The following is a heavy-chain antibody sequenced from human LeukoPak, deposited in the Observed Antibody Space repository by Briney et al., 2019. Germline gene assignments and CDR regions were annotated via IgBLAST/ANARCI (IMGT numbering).Heavy chain of an antibody. V-gene: IGHV3-21*01. J-gene: IGHJ4*02. D-gene: IGHD3-22*01. Sequence: PGGSLRLSCGASGFALSGYNMNWVRQAPGKGLEWVSSITASSNYIDYADSVKGRFTISRDNAKNSLYLQMNSLRAEDTAVYYCARDYYDSSGYDYWGQGTLVTVSA. CDR2: ITASSNYI. CDR3: ARDYYDSSGYDY. CDR1: GFALSGYN.